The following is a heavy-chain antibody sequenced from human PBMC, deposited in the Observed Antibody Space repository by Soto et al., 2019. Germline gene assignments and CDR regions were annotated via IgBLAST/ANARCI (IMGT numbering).Heavy chain of an antibody. J-gene: IGHJ6*02. Sequence: SGPTLVNPTQTLTLTCTFSGFSLSTSGVGVGWIRQPPGKALEWLALIYWNDDKRYSPSLKSRLTISKDTRKNQVVLTMANMEPADTATYYCARSIRGPRRFNGMDVWGQGTTVTV. CDR1: GFSLSTSGVG. CDR3: ARSIRGPRRFNGMDV. D-gene: IGHD1-20*01. CDR2: IYWNDDK. V-gene: IGHV2-5*01.